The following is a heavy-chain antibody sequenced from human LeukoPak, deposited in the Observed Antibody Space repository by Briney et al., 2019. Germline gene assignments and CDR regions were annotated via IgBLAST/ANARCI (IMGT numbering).Heavy chain of an antibody. Sequence: GGSLRLSCAASGFTFSSYSMNWVRQAPGKGLEWVSYISSSSSTIYYADSVKGRFTISRDNAKNSLYLQMNSLRAEDTAVYYCARVVSTPQTRYYYGLDVWGQGTTVTVSS. CDR3: ARVVSTPQTRYYYGLDV. CDR1: GFTFSSYS. J-gene: IGHJ6*02. CDR2: ISSSSSTI. D-gene: IGHD2-2*01. V-gene: IGHV3-48*04.